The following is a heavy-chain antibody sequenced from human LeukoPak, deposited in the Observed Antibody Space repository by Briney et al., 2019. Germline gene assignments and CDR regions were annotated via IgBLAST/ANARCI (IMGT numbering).Heavy chain of an antibody. V-gene: IGHV4-59*01. Sequence: SETLSLTCTVSGGSISSYYWSWIRQPPGKGLEWIGYIYYSGSTNYNPSLKSRVTISVDTSKNQFSPKLSSVTAADTAVYYCARDRTDNSGYYYAFDIWGQGTMVTVSS. CDR2: IYYSGST. CDR1: GGSISSYY. CDR3: ARDRTDNSGYYYAFDI. D-gene: IGHD3-22*01. J-gene: IGHJ3*02.